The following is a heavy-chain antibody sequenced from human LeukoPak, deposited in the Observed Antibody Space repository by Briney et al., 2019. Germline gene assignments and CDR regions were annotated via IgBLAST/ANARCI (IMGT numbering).Heavy chain of an antibody. Sequence: SETLSLTCTASGGSISSSSYYWGWIRQPPGKGLEWIGSIYYSGSTYYNPSLKSRVTISVDTSKNQFSLKLNSVTAADTAVYYCARHERYCSSTSCYRIPSFDYWGQGTLVTVSS. V-gene: IGHV4-39*01. CDR1: GGSISSSSYY. CDR3: ARHERYCSSTSCYRIPSFDY. D-gene: IGHD2-2*02. CDR2: IYYSGST. J-gene: IGHJ4*02.